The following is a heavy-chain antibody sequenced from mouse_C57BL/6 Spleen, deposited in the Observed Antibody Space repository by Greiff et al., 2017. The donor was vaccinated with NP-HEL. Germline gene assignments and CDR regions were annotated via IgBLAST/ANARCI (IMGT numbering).Heavy chain of an antibody. J-gene: IGHJ2*01. Sequence: VQLQQSGAELVKPGASVKMSCKASGYTFTSYWITWVKQRPGQGLEWIGDIYPGSGSTNYNEKFKSKATLTVDTSSSTAYMQLSSLTSEDSAVYYCARAYYSNPYYVDYWGQGTTLTVSS. CDR1: GYTFTSYW. CDR2: IYPGSGST. D-gene: IGHD2-5*01. V-gene: IGHV1-55*01. CDR3: ARAYYSNPYYVDY.